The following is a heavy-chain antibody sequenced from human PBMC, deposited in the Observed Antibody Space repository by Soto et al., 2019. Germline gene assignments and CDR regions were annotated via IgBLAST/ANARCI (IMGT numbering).Heavy chain of an antibody. CDR1: GFSISDCS. CDR2: ISTNNDAI. Sequence: VQLVESGGGLVQPGGSLRLSCAASGFSISDCSMNWVRRAPGKGLELISYISTNNDAIYYADSVKGRFTISRDNAKNSMYLQMNSLRAEDTAVYYCASVLGSRRSGSYPSYWGQGTLVTVSS. V-gene: IGHV3-48*01. CDR3: ASVLGSRRSGSYPSY. J-gene: IGHJ4*02. D-gene: IGHD3-10*01.